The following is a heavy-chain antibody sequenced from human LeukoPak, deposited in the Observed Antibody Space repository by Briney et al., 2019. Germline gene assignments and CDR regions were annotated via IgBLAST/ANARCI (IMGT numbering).Heavy chain of an antibody. D-gene: IGHD6-13*01. CDR1: GYTFTGYY. CDR2: NNPNSGGT. J-gene: IGHJ4*02. Sequence: ASVPVTCKASGYTFTGYYMHWVRQAPGQGVDWMVRNNPNSGGTNNAQKFQGRATMIRDTSVSTAYMELSRLRSDYTAAYCCASGSQSMYRSSWTENLDYWGQGTLCTVSS. V-gene: IGHV1-2*06. CDR3: ASGSQSMYRSSWTENLDY.